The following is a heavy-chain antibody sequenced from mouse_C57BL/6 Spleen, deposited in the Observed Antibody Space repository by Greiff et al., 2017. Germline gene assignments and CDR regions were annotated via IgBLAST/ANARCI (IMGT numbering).Heavy chain of an antibody. J-gene: IGHJ4*01. V-gene: IGHV1-55*01. CDR2: IYPGSGST. Sequence: VQLQQPGAELVKPGASVKMSCKASGYTFTSYWITWVKQRPGHGLAWIGDIYPGSGSTNYNEKFKSKATLTVDTSSSTAYMQLSSLTSEDSAVYYCARAYYYGSPAMDYWGQGTSVTGSS. D-gene: IGHD1-1*01. CDR3: ARAYYYGSPAMDY. CDR1: GYTFTSYW.